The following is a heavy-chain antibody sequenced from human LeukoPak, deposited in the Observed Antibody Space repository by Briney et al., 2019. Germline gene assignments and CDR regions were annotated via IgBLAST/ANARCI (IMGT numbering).Heavy chain of an antibody. CDR2: IYYSGST. D-gene: IGHD2-8*01. J-gene: IGHJ6*03. CDR1: GGSISSYY. V-gene: IGHV4-59*12. Sequence: PSETLSLTCTVSGGSISSYYWSWIRQPPGKGLEWIGYIYYSGSTNYNPSLKSRVTISVDTSKNQFSLKLSSVTAADTAVYYCARSFYVWKSYYYYMDVWGKGTTVIVSS. CDR3: ARSFYVWKSYYYYMDV.